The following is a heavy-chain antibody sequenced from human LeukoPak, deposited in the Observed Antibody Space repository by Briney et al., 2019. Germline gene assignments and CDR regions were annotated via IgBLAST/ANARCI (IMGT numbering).Heavy chain of an antibody. D-gene: IGHD3-10*01. CDR3: AVGELSAYYFDY. CDR2: IYYSGST. CDR1: GGSFSGYY. V-gene: IGHV4-31*11. J-gene: IGHJ4*02. Sequence: PSETLSLTCAVYGGSFSGYYWSWIRQHPGKGLEWIGYIYYSGSTYYNPSLKSRVTISVDTSKNQFSLKLSSVTAADTAVYYCAVGELSAYYFDYWGQGTLVTVSS.